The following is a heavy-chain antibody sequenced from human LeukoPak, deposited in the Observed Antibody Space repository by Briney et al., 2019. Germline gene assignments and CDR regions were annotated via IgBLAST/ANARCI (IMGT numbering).Heavy chain of an antibody. V-gene: IGHV4-59*08. CDR3: ARHDMDVAGAGLDYFDY. J-gene: IGHJ4*02. CDR2: IYYSGST. D-gene: IGHD1-26*01. CDR1: VGSITRYY. Sequence: PSQTLSLTCTVSVGSITRYYWSWVRRPPGKGRDRLGDIYYSGSTNYNPSLKSRVTISVDTSKNQFSLKLSSVTAADTAVYYCARHDMDVAGAGLDYFDYWGQGTLVTVSS.